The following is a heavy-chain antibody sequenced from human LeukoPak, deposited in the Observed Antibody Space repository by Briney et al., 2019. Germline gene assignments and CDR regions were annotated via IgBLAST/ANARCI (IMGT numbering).Heavy chain of an antibody. J-gene: IGHJ4*02. CDR2: INHSGST. V-gene: IGHV4-34*01. CDR1: GGSFSGYY. Sequence: MASETLSLTCAVYGGSFSGYYWSWIRQPPGKGLEWIGEINHSGSTNYNPSLKSRVTISVDTSKNQFSLKLSSVTAADTAVYYCARALRGYRGYYQLDYWGRGTLVTVSS. D-gene: IGHD5-12*01. CDR3: ARALRGYRGYYQLDY.